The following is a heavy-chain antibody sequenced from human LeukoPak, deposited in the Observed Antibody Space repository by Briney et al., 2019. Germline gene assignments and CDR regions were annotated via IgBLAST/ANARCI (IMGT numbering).Heavy chain of an antibody. D-gene: IGHD2-2*01. CDR2: IIPIFGTA. J-gene: IGHJ5*02. CDR1: GGTFSSYA. V-gene: IGHV1-69*05. CDR3: ASERYCSSTSCYLPINWFDP. Sequence: SVKVSCKASGGTFSSYAISWVRQAPGQGLEWMGGIIPIFGTANYAQKFQGRVTITTDESTCTAYMELSSLRSEDTAVYYCASERYCSSTSCYLPINWFDPWGQGTLVTVSS.